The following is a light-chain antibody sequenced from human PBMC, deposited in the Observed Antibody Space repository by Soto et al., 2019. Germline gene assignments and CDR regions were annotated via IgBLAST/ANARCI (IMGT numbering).Light chain of an antibody. CDR3: QQYHSYPVT. Sequence: DIQMTQPPSSLSASVGDTVTITCRASQGINNFLAWFQQKPGKAPKSLIYGASSLQSGVPSKFSGSGSDTGFTLTISSLQPEDSATYFCQQYHSYPVTFGGGTKVEIK. J-gene: IGKJ4*01. CDR1: QGINNF. CDR2: GAS. V-gene: IGKV1-16*02.